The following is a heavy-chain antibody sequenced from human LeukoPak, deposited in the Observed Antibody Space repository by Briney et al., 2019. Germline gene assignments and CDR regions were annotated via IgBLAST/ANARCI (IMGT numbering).Heavy chain of an antibody. CDR2: IYTSGST. Sequence: SETLSLTCTVSGGSISSYYWSWIRQPAGKGLEWIGRIYTSGSTNYKPSLKSRVTMSVDTSKNQFSLKLSSVTAADTAVYYCARTPAIVVAGPPYYYYYMDVWGKGTTVTVSS. J-gene: IGHJ6*03. V-gene: IGHV4-4*07. CDR3: ARTPAIVVAGPPYYYYYMDV. CDR1: GGSISSYY. D-gene: IGHD2-2*01.